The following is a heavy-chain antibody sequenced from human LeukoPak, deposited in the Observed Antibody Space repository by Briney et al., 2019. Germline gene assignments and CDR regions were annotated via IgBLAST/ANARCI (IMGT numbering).Heavy chain of an antibody. CDR3: ARGLVTVTNYYYGMDV. CDR2: INHSGST. CDR1: GGSFSGYY. D-gene: IGHD4-17*01. Sequence: SETLSLTCAVYGGSFSGYYWSWIRQPPGKGLEWIGEINHSGSTSYNPSLKSRVTISVDTSKNHFSLKLSSVTAADTAVYYCARGLVTVTNYYYGMDVWGQGTTVTVSS. J-gene: IGHJ6*02. V-gene: IGHV4-34*01.